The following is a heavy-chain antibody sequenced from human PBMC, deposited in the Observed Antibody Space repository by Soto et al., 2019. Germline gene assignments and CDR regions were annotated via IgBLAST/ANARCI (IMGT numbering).Heavy chain of an antibody. V-gene: IGHV1-69*02. CDR3: ARYDSSSLTH. J-gene: IGHJ1*01. CDR2: IIPILGIA. D-gene: IGHD6-13*01. CDR1: GGTFSSYT. Sequence: QVQLVQSGAAVKKPGSSVKVSCKASGGTFSSYTISWVRQAPGQGLEWMGRIIPILGIANYAQKFQGRVTITADKSTSTAYMEMSSLRSEDTAVDYCARYDSSSLTHWGQGTLVTVSS.